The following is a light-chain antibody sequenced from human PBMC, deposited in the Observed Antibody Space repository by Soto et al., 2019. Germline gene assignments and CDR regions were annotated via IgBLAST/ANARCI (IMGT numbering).Light chain of an antibody. J-gene: IGLJ3*02. CDR1: SGDVGFYDF. V-gene: IGLV2-14*03. CDR3: ASYTGSSTYV. Sequence: QSALTQPASMSGSPGQSITISCTGTSGDVGFYDFVSWYQQHPGKVPRLIIYGVTKRPSGVSLRFSGSKSGNTASLTISGLQVEDEAEYSCASYTGSSTYVFGGGTKLTVL. CDR2: GVT.